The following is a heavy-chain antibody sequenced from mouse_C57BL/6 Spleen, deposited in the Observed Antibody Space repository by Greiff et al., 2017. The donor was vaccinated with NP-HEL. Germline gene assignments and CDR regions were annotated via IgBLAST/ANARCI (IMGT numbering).Heavy chain of an antibody. D-gene: IGHD2-1*01. V-gene: IGHV14-4*01. CDR3: TTGGNYGGY. J-gene: IGHJ2*01. CDR2: IDPENGDT. Sequence: EVKVVESGAELVRPGASVKLSCTASGFNIKDDYMHWVKQRPEQGLEWIGWIDPENGDTEYASKFQGKATITADTSSNTAYLQLSSLTSEDTAVYYCTTGGNYGGYWGQGTTLTVSS. CDR1: GFNIKDDY.